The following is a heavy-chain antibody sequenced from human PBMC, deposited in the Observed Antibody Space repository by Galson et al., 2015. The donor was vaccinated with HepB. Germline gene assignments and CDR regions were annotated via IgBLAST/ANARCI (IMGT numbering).Heavy chain of an antibody. J-gene: IGHJ3*02. CDR1: GFTFSSYW. Sequence: SLRLSCAASGFTFSSYWMTWVRPAPGKGLEWVANIKDDGSETNYVDSVKGRVTLSRDNVATSRYLQMNTLRPQETAVYYFVRYLTYFGTFVYYDALDIWGHGTIVIVSS. CDR2: IKDDGSET. V-gene: IGHV3-7*01. D-gene: IGHD2/OR15-2a*01. CDR3: VRYLTYFGTFVYYDALDI.